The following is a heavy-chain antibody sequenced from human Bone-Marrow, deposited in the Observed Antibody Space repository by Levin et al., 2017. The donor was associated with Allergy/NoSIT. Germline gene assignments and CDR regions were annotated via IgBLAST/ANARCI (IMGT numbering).Heavy chain of an antibody. D-gene: IGHD1-1*01. CDR2: INPDSGNT. J-gene: IGHJ5*02. Sequence: GASVKVSCKTSGYTFTDYYLHWVRQAPGQGLEWMGWINPDSGNTHYLQKFKGRVTMTRDTSINTAYMELRGLRSDDTAIFYCALDWNDVGFDTWGQGTLVTVSS. CDR1: GYTFTDYY. V-gene: IGHV1-2*02. CDR3: ALDWNDVGFDT.